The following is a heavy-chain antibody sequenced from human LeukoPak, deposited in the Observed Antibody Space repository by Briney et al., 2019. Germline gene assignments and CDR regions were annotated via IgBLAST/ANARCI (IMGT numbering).Heavy chain of an antibody. J-gene: IGHJ5*02. CDR1: GGTFSSYA. V-gene: IGHV1-3*01. CDR2: INAGNGNT. CDR3: ARGRCSSTSCYRETPVNWFDP. D-gene: IGHD2-2*01. Sequence: ASVKVSCKASGGTFSSYAISWVRQAPGQRLEWMGWINAGNGNTKYSQKFQGRVTITRDTSASTAYMELSSLRSEDTAVYYCARGRCSSTSCYRETPVNWFDPWGQGTLVTVSS.